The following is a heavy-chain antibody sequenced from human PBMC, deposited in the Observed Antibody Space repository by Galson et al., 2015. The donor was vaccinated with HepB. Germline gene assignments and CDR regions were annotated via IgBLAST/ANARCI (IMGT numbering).Heavy chain of an antibody. Sequence: QSGAEVKKPGESLKISCKASGYTFTSHWIGWVRQMPGKGLEWMGIIYPGDSDTRYSPSFQGQVTISADKSINTAYVQWRSLKASDTAIYYCATSSGITTSWFDPWGQGTLVTVSS. V-gene: IGHV5-51*03. D-gene: IGHD4-11*01. CDR2: IYPGDSDT. CDR1: GYTFTSHW. CDR3: ATSSGITTSWFDP. J-gene: IGHJ5*02.